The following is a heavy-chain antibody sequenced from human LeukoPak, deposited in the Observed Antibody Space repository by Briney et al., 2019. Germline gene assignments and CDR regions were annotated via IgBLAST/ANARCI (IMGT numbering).Heavy chain of an antibody. Sequence: SETLSLTCAVYGGSFSGYYWSWIRQPPGKGLEWIGEINHSGSTNYNPSLKSRVTISVDTSKNQFSLKLSSVTAADTAVYYCARGRGYSGYAIGGYDYWGQGTLVTVSS. V-gene: IGHV4-34*01. D-gene: IGHD5-12*01. CDR1: GGSFSGYY. CDR3: ARGRGYSGYAIGGYDY. J-gene: IGHJ4*02. CDR2: INHSGST.